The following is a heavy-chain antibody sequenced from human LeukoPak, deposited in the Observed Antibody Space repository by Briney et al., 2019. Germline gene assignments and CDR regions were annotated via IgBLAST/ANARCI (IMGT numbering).Heavy chain of an antibody. Sequence: GRSLRLSCAASGFTFSSYAMHWVRQAPGKGLEWVAVISYDGSNKYYADSVKGRFTISRDNSKNTLYLQMNSLRAEDTAVYYCARVYNWNDVNAFDIWGQGTMVTVSS. J-gene: IGHJ3*02. CDR2: ISYDGSNK. V-gene: IGHV3-30-3*01. D-gene: IGHD1-1*01. CDR1: GFTFSSYA. CDR3: ARVYNWNDVNAFDI.